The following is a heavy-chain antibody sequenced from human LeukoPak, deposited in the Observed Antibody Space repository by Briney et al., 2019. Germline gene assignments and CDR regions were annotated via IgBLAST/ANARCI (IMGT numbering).Heavy chain of an antibody. J-gene: IGHJ4*02. CDR2: ISSSSSCI. CDR3: VGVSVAGTWYDFDY. D-gene: IGHD6-19*01. V-gene: IGHV3-21*01. Sequence: GGSLRLSCAASGFTFSSYSMNWVRQAPGKGLEWVSSISSSSSCIYYADSVKGRFTISRDNAKNSLYLQMNSLRAEDTAVYYCVGVSVAGTWYDFDYWGQGTLVTVSS. CDR1: GFTFSSYS.